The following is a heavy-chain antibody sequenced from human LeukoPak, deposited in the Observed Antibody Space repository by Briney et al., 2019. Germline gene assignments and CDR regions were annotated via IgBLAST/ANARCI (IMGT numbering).Heavy chain of an antibody. J-gene: IGHJ6*03. CDR2: IYYSGST. CDR1: GGSISSSSYY. CDR3: ARHAIVRAYKPSANYYYYMDV. D-gene: IGHD3-10*01. V-gene: IGHV4-39*01. Sequence: SETLSLTCTVSGGSISSSSYYWGWIRQPPGKGLEWIGSIYYSGSTYYNPSLKSRVTISVDTSKNQFSLKLSSVTAADTAVYYCARHAIVRAYKPSANYYYYMDVWGKATTVTISS.